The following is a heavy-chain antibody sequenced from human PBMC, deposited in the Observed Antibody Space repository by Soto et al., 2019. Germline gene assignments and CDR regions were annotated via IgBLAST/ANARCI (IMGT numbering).Heavy chain of an antibody. Sequence: QVQLVQSGAEVKKPGSSVKVSCKASGGTFSSYAISWVRQAPGQGLEWMGGIIPIFGTANYAQKFQGRVTITADESTSTAYMELRSLRSEDTAVYYCARGKASYGSWSPWGYFALWGRGTLVTVSS. J-gene: IGHJ2*01. V-gene: IGHV1-69*01. D-gene: IGHD3-10*01. CDR2: IIPIFGTA. CDR1: GGTFSSYA. CDR3: ARGKASYGSWSPWGYFAL.